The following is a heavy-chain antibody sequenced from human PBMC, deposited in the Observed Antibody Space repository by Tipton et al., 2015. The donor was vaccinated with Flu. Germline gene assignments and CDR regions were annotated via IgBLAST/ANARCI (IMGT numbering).Heavy chain of an antibody. J-gene: IGHJ6*02. D-gene: IGHD3-16*01. CDR2: IKQDGGEK. Sequence: CAASGFTFSSYWMSWVRQAPGKGLEWVANIKQDGGEKYYVDSLKGRFTISRDNAKNSLYLQLNSLRAEDTALYYCARVRGRGGGDYYYYGMDVWGQGTTVTVSS. V-gene: IGHV3-7*01. CDR3: ARVRGRGGGDYYYYGMDV. CDR1: GFTFSSYW.